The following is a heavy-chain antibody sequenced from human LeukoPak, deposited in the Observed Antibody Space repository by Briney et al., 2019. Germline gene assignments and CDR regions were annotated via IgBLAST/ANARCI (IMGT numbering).Heavy chain of an antibody. CDR2: INHSGST. Sequence: SETLSLTCAVYGGSFSGYYWSWIRQPPGKGLEWIGEINHSGSTNYNPSLKGRVTISVDTSKNQFSLKLSSVTAADTAVYYCARVGHLEPPWGQGTLVTVSS. D-gene: IGHD1-14*01. V-gene: IGHV4-34*01. J-gene: IGHJ5*02. CDR1: GGSFSGYY. CDR3: ARVGHLEPP.